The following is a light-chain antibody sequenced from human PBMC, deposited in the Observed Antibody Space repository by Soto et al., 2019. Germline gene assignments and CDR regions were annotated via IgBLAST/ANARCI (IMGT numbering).Light chain of an antibody. V-gene: IGKV1-39*01. Sequence: EIQMTQSQSSLSASVGDRVTITCQSSQDISNYLNWYQQKPGKAHKLLIYAASSLQSGVPSRFSGIGSGTDFTLTISSLQPEDFATYYCQQSYSKPIVTFGQGTRLEIK. J-gene: IGKJ5*01. CDR3: QQSYSKPIVT. CDR2: AAS. CDR1: QDISNY.